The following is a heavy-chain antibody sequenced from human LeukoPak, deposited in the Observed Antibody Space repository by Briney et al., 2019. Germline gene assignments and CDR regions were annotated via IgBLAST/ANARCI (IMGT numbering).Heavy chain of an antibody. V-gene: IGHV1-2*02. Sequence: ASVKVSCKASGYIFIGYYIHWVRQAPGQGLEWMGWINPRSGGTKYAQRFQGRVTMTSDTSISTAYMDLSILRSDDTAVYYCARSILEYCSGGSCYAGNWFDSWGQGTLVTVSS. CDR3: ARSILEYCSGGSCYAGNWFDS. J-gene: IGHJ5*01. CDR1: GYIFIGYY. CDR2: INPRSGGT. D-gene: IGHD2-15*01.